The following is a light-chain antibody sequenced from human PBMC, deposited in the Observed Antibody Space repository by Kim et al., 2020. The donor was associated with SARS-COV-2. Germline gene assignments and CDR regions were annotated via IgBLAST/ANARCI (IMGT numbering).Light chain of an antibody. CDR2: AAS. V-gene: IGKV1-8*01. Sequence: ASTGDRVTISGRARQGISSYLAWYQQKPGKAPKLLIYAASTLQSGVPSRFSGSGSGTDFTLTISCLQSEDFATYYCQQYYSYPLTFGGGTKVDIK. CDR1: QGISSY. J-gene: IGKJ4*01. CDR3: QQYYSYPLT.